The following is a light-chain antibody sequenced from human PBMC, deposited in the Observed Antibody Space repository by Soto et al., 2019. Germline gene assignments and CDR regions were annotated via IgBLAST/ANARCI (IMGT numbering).Light chain of an antibody. J-gene: IGLJ1*01. Sequence: QSALTQPPSVSAAPGQKVTISCSGSNSNIGNNYVSWYQQFPGTAPKLLIYDNNKRPSGIPDRFSGSKFGTSATLGITGLQTGDEADYYCGTWDSTLSAEVFGTGTKVTVL. V-gene: IGLV1-51*01. CDR2: DNN. CDR1: NSNIGNNY. CDR3: GTWDSTLSAEV.